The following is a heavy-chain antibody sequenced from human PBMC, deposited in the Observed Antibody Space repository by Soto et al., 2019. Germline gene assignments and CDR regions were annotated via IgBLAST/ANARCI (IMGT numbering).Heavy chain of an antibody. J-gene: IGHJ6*02. CDR2: ISSSSSTI. V-gene: IGHV3-48*02. CDR1: GFTFSSYS. D-gene: IGHD2-15*01. CDR3: ARDLSPPSRRWSRTHYYGMDV. Sequence: GGSLRLSCAASGFTFSSYSMNWVRQAPGKGLEWVSYISSSSSTIYYADSVKGRFTISRDNAKNSLYLQMNSLRDEDTAVYYCARDLSPPSRRWSRTHYYGMDVWGQGTTVTVSS.